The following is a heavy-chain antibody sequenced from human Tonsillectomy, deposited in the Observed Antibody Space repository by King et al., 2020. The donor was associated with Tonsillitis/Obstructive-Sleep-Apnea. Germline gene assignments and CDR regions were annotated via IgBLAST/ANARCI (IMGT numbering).Heavy chain of an antibody. CDR3: ARLGYSSGRTHNWFDP. Sequence: QLVQSGAEVKKPGESLRISCKGSGYSFTSYWISWVRQMPGKGLEWMGRIDPSDSYTNYSPSFQGHVTISADKSISTAYLQWSSLKASDTAMYYCARLGYSSGRTHNWFDPWGQGTLVTVSS. CDR1: GYSFTSYW. V-gene: IGHV5-10-1*01. D-gene: IGHD6-19*01. J-gene: IGHJ5*02. CDR2: IDPSDSYT.